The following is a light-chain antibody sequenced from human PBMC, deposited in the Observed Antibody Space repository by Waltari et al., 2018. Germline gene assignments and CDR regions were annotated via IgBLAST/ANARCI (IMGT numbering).Light chain of an antibody. Sequence: QYALTQPASLSGSPGQSLTISCTGTSHDGRYFDLVSWYQQHPGTAPKLHIYQLTKRPSEISYRFSVSKSGSTASLTISGLQSEDEADYYCSSYAGDNRLIFGGGPKVTVL. J-gene: IGLJ2*01. V-gene: IGLV2-23*02. CDR1: SHDGRYFDL. CDR3: SSYAGDNRLI. CDR2: QLT.